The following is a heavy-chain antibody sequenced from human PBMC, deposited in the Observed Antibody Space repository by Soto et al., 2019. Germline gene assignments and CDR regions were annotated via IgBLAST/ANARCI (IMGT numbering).Heavy chain of an antibody. CDR3: AKGIDYYGSGTGEAYFDY. V-gene: IGHV3-9*01. Sequence: GGSLRLSCAASGFTFDDYAMHWVRQAPGKGLEWVSGISWNSGSIGYADSVKGRFTISRDNAKNSLYLQMNSLRAEDTALYYCAKGIDYYGSGTGEAYFDYWGQGTLVTVSS. J-gene: IGHJ4*02. D-gene: IGHD3-10*01. CDR1: GFTFDDYA. CDR2: ISWNSGSI.